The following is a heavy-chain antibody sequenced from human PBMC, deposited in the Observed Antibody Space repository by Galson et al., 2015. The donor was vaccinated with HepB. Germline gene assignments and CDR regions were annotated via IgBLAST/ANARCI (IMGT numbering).Heavy chain of an antibody. J-gene: IGHJ6*02. CDR3: ARDVWFGEVGNYYYGMDV. CDR2: ISSSSSYI. CDR1: GFTFSSYS. D-gene: IGHD3-10*01. V-gene: IGHV3-21*01. Sequence: SLRLSCAASGFTFSSYSMNWVGQAPGKGLEWVSSISSSSSYIYYADSVKGRFTISRDNAKKSLYLQMNSLRAEDTAVYYCARDVWFGEVGNYYYGMDVWGQGTTVTVSS.